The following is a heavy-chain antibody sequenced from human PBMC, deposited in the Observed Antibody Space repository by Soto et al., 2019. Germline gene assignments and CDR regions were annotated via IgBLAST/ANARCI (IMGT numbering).Heavy chain of an antibody. D-gene: IGHD3-3*01. CDR2: ISSSSSYI. V-gene: IGHV3-21*01. CDR1: GFTFSSYS. J-gene: IGHJ6*03. CDR3: ASAFGDYDFWSGYSGNYYYMDV. Sequence: GGSLRLSCAASGFTFSSYSMNWVRQAPGKGLEWVSSISSSSSYIYYADSVKGRFTISRDNAKNSLYLQMNSLRAEDTAVYYCASAFGDYDFWSGYSGNYYYMDVWGKGTTVTVSS.